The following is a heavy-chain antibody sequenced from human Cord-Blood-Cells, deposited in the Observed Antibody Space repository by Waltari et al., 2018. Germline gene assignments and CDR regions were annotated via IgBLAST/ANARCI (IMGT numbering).Heavy chain of an antibody. CDR2: IYPGYSDT. CDR3: ARGGSYSSSSFDY. J-gene: IGHJ4*02. V-gene: IGHV5-51*01. Sequence: EVQLVQSGAEVKKPGESLKISCTGSGYRFTSFWIGGWRQMPGKGLEWLGIIYPGYSDTRYSPSFQGQVTISADKSISTAYLQWSSLKASDTAMYYCARGGSYSSSSFDYWGQGTLVTVSS. CDR1: GYRFTSFW. D-gene: IGHD6-6*01.